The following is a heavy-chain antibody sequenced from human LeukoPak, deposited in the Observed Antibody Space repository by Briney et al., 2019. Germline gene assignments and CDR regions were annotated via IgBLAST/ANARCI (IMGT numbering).Heavy chain of an antibody. Sequence: SETLSLTCTVSGGSISSSIYYWGWIRQPPGKGLEWIGSIYYSGSTNYNPSLKSRVTISVDTSKNQFSLKLSSVTAADTAVYYCARARYSSSWACDYWGQGTLVTVSS. CDR1: GGSISSSIYY. CDR3: ARARYSSSWACDY. V-gene: IGHV4-39*07. CDR2: IYYSGST. J-gene: IGHJ4*02. D-gene: IGHD6-13*01.